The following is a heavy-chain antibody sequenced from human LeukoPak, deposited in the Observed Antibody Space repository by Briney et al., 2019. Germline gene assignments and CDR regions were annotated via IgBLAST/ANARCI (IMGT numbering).Heavy chain of an antibody. J-gene: IGHJ4*02. D-gene: IGHD5-24*01. CDR2: IYYSGIT. V-gene: IGHV4-39*02. CDR3: ARDDRRRWSLDY. CDR1: GGSISSSSYC. Sequence: SETLSLTCTVSGGSISSSSYCWGWIRQPPGKGLEWIGSIYYSGITYYNPSLKSRATISVDTSKNQFSLKLSSVTAADTAVYYCARDDRRRWSLDYWGQGTLVTVSS.